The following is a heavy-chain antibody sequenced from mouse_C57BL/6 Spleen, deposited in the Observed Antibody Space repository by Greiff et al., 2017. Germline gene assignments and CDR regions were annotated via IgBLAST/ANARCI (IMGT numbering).Heavy chain of an antibody. CDR1: GYTFTSYW. D-gene: IGHD2-5*01. Sequence: QVQLHQPGAELVKPGASVKLSCKASGYTFTSYWMHWVKQRPGQGLEWIGMIHPNSGSTNYNEKFKSKATLTVDKSSSTAYMQLSSLTSEDSAVYYCARLGLDSNYDFDYWGQGTTLTVSS. CDR2: IHPNSGST. V-gene: IGHV1-64*01. CDR3: ARLGLDSNYDFDY. J-gene: IGHJ2*01.